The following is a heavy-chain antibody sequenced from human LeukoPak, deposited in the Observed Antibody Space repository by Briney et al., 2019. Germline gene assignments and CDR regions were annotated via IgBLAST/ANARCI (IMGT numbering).Heavy chain of an antibody. D-gene: IGHD6-19*01. CDR1: GGSISYFY. V-gene: IGHV4-39*07. J-gene: IGHJ4*02. Sequence: SETLSLTCTVSGGSISYFYWSWIRQPPGKGLEWIGSIYYSGSTYYNPSLKSRVTISVDTSKNQFSLKLSSVTAADTAVYYCARDPQGSSGWYIGDYWGQGTLVTVSS. CDR3: ARDPQGSSGWYIGDY. CDR2: IYYSGST.